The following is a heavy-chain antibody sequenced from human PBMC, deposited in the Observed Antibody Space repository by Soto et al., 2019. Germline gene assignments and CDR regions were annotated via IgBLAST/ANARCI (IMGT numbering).Heavy chain of an antibody. CDR3: ARETIQDGMDV. D-gene: IGHD2-21*01. Sequence: PGGSLRLSCAASGFTFSDYYMSWIRQAPGKGLEWVSYISSSSSYTNYADSVKGRFTISRDNAKNSLYLQMNSLRAEDTAVYYCARETIQDGMDVWGQGTTVTVSS. CDR2: ISSSSSYT. J-gene: IGHJ6*02. CDR1: GFTFSDYY. V-gene: IGHV3-11*05.